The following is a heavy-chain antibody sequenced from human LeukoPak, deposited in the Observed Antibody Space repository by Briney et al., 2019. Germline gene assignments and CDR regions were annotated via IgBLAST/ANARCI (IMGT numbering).Heavy chain of an antibody. D-gene: IGHD5-24*01. V-gene: IGHV4-34*01. J-gene: IGHJ4*02. Sequence: ASETLTLTCGVYGGSFSGYYWSWIRQPPGKGLEWIGEINPRGSTNYNPSLKSRVTLSADTSKNQFFLTLNSVTAADTAVYYCARRRLGYYFDYWGQGTLVTVSS. CDR2: INPRGST. CDR1: GGSFSGYY. CDR3: ARRRLGYYFDY.